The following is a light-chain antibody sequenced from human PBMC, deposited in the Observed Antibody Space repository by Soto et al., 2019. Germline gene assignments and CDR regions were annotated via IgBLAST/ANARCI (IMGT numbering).Light chain of an antibody. Sequence: QAVVTQSSSASASLGSSVKLTCTLSSGHSSYIIAWHQQQPGKAPRYLMKLEGSGSYNKGSGVPDRFSGSSSGADRYLTISNLQSEDEADYYCETWDSNTLMFGGGTKVTVL. J-gene: IGLJ3*02. CDR2: LEGSGSY. CDR1: SGHSSYI. CDR3: ETWDSNTLM. V-gene: IGLV4-60*03.